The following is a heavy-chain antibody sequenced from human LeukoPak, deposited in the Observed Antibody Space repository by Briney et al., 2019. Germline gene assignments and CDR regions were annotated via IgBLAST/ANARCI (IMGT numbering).Heavy chain of an antibody. CDR2: ISYDGSNK. D-gene: IGHD3-10*01. Sequence: GGSLRLSCAASGFTFSSYGMHWVRQAPGKGLEWVAVISYDGSNKYYADSVKGRFTISRDNSKNTLYLQMNSLRAEDTAVYYCAKDLAMVRGGYFDYWGQGTLVTVSS. CDR3: AKDLAMVRGGYFDY. CDR1: GFTFSSYG. J-gene: IGHJ4*02. V-gene: IGHV3-30*18.